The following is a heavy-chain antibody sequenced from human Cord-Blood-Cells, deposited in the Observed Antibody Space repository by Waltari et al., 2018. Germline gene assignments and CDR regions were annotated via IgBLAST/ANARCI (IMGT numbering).Heavy chain of an antibody. CDR2: IIPLLGIA. CDR1: GGTFSSYT. V-gene: IGHV1-69*02. D-gene: IGHD4-17*01. J-gene: IGHJ3*02. CDR3: AKQNGDYDAFDI. Sequence: QVQLVQSGAEVKKPGSSVKVSCKASGGTFSSYTISWVRQAPGQGLEWMGRIIPLLGIANYAQKFQGRVTITADKSTSTAYMELSSLRSEDTAVYYCAKQNGDYDAFDIWGQGTMVTVSS.